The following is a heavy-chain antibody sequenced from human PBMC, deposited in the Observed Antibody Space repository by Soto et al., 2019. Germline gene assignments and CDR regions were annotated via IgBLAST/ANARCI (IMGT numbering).Heavy chain of an antibody. V-gene: IGHV4-39*01. CDR2: IYYSGST. J-gene: IGHJ4*02. Sequence: SQTLSLTCTVSGGSISSSSYYWGWIRQPPGKGLEWIGSIYYSGSTYYNPSLKSRVTISVDTSKNQFSLKLSSVTAADTAVYYCASPDRYSSGWYNYWGQGTLVTVS. D-gene: IGHD6-19*01. CDR3: ASPDRYSSGWYNY. CDR1: GGSISSSSYY.